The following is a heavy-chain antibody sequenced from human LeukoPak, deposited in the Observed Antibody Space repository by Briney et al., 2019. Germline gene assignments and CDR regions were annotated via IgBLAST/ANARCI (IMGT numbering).Heavy chain of an antibody. D-gene: IGHD3-10*01. Sequence: GGSLRLSCAASGFGFSNYAMSWVRQAPGKGLEWVSGISGSGGSTYYADSVKGRYTISRDNSKNTLYLQMNSLRAEDTAVYYCASDSGSYYRGYWGQGTLVTVSS. V-gene: IGHV3-23*01. J-gene: IGHJ4*02. CDR3: ASDSGSYYRGY. CDR1: GFGFSNYA. CDR2: ISGSGGST.